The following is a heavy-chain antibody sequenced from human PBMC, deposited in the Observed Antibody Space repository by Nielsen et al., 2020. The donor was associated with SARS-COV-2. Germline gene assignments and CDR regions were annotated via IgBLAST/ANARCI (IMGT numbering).Heavy chain of an antibody. D-gene: IGHD6-19*01. CDR3: ARVAGRRNGMDV. J-gene: IGHJ6*02. CDR1: GFTFSSYA. Sequence: GESLKISCAASGFTFSSYAMSWVRQAPGKGLEWVSVIYSGGSSTYYADSVKGRFTISRDNSKNTLYLQMNSLRAEDTAVYYCARVAGRRNGMDVWGQGTTVTVSS. V-gene: IGHV3-23*03. CDR2: IYSGGSST.